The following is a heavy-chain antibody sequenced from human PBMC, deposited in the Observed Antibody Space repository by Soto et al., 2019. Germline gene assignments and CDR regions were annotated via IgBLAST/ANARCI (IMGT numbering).Heavy chain of an antibody. Sequence: GASVKVSCKASGYTFTSYAMNWVRQAPGQGLEWMGWINTNTGNPTYAQGFTGRFVFSLDTSVSTAYLQICSLKAEDTAVYYCAIIPDIAAAAPYYYYGMDVWGQGTTVTVSS. CDR1: GYTFTSYA. J-gene: IGHJ6*02. CDR3: AIIPDIAAAAPYYYYGMDV. D-gene: IGHD6-13*01. V-gene: IGHV7-4-1*01. CDR2: INTNTGNP.